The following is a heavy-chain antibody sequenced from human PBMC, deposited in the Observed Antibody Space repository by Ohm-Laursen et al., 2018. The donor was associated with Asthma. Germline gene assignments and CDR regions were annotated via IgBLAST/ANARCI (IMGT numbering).Heavy chain of an antibody. V-gene: IGHV4-4*02. CDR2: IYHSGTT. Sequence: LRLSCAASGFTFSSSAMSWVRQAPGKGLEWIGDIYHSGTTNYNPSFKSRVAISVDKSKSQFSLNLNSVTAADTAVYYCARGSSGWSPNFDYWGQGTLVTVSS. CDR3: ARGSSGWSPNFDY. J-gene: IGHJ4*02. D-gene: IGHD6-19*01. CDR1: GFTFSSSAM.